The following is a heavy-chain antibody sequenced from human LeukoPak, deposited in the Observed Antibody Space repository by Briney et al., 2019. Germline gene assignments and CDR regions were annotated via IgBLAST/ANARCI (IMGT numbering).Heavy chain of an antibody. CDR2: IRSKAYGGTT. J-gene: IGHJ4*02. V-gene: IGHV3-49*03. CDR3: TSNWNDLGY. Sequence: GGSLRLSCTASGFTFGDYAMSWFRQAPGKGLEWVGFIRSKAYGGTTEYAASVKGRFTISGDDSKSIAYLQMDSLKTEDTAVYYCTSNWNDLGYWGQGTLVTVSS. CDR1: GFTFGDYA. D-gene: IGHD1-20*01.